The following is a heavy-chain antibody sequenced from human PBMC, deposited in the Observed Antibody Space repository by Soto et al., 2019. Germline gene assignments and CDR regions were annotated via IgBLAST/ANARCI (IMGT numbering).Heavy chain of an antibody. CDR2: ISYDGSNQ. J-gene: IGHJ6*02. D-gene: IGHD6-19*01. Sequence: LGGSLRLSCAASGFSFIRHGMHWVRQAPGKGLEWVAVISYDGSNQDYADSVKGRFSISRDNSKNTVYLQMNSLRVEDSAVYYCARDRSSTYYYYGMDLWGQGATVTVSS. CDR3: ARDRSSTYYYYGMDL. V-gene: IGHV3-30-3*01. CDR1: GFSFIRHG.